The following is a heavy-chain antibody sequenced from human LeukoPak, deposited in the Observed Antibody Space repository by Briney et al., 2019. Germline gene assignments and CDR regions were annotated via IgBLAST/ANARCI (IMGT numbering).Heavy chain of an antibody. V-gene: IGHV4-38-2*02. CDR2: VYHAGNT. CDR3: ARGGLGRYQFDP. D-gene: IGHD2-15*01. J-gene: IGHJ5*02. Sequence: SETLSLTCTVSGDSISSNNCWGWIRQPPGKGLEWIGSVYHAGNTNYNPSLKSRVTIWMDTSNNQFSLKLTSVTAADTALYYCARGGLGRYQFDPWGQGTLVTVSS. CDR1: GDSISSNNC.